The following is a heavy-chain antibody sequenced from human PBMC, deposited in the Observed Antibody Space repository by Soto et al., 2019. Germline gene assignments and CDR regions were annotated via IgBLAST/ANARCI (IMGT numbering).Heavy chain of an antibody. CDR2: ISYDGSNK. J-gene: IGHJ6*02. Sequence: QVQLVESGGGVVQPGRSLRLSCVASGFTFSSYAMHWVRQAPGKGLEWVAVISYDGSNKYYADSVKGRFTISRDNSKNTLYLQMNSLRAEDTAVYYCARDARSIAARHYYYYYGMDVWGQGTTVTVSS. CDR1: GFTFSSYA. CDR3: ARDARSIAARHYYYYYGMDV. D-gene: IGHD6-6*01. V-gene: IGHV3-30-3*01.